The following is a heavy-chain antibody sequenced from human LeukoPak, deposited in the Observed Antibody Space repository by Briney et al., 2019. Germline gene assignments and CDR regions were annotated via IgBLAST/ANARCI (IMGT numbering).Heavy chain of an antibody. V-gene: IGHV6-1*01. CDR3: ARDRVELNWFDP. J-gene: IGHJ5*02. Sequence: SQTLSLTCAISGDSVSSSSAAWNWIRQSPSRGLEWLGRTHYRSKWYNDYAVSLKSRITINPDTSKNQFSLQLNSVTPEDTAVYYCARDRVELNWFDPWGQGTLVTVSS. D-gene: IGHD3-3*01. CDR1: GDSVSSSSAA. CDR2: THYRSKWYN.